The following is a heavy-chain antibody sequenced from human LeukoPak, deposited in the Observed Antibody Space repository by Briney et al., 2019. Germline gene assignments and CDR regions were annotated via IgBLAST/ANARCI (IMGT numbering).Heavy chain of an antibody. V-gene: IGHV3-23*01. CDR1: GFTFRTYA. J-gene: IGHJ4*02. Sequence: PGGSLRLSCAASGFTFRTYAMSWVRQAPGKGLEWVSSISDSGDATYYVDSVKGRFTISRDNPKNTLYLQMSSLRAEDTAVYYCAKDRSGWTDLGYFDYWGQGTLVTVSS. CDR2: ISDSGDAT. D-gene: IGHD6-19*01. CDR3: AKDRSGWTDLGYFDY.